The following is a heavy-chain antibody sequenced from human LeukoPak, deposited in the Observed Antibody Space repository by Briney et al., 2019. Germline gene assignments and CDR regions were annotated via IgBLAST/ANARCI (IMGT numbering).Heavy chain of an antibody. CDR1: GYTFTSYA. CDR2: INTNTGNP. J-gene: IGHJ4*02. V-gene: IGHV7-4-1*02. CDR3: ARGRKSAYYYDNERPGGDY. D-gene: IGHD3-22*01. Sequence: ASVTVPCKASGYTFTSYAMNWVRQAPGQGLEWMGWINTNTGNPTYAQGFTGRIVFSLDTSVSTAYLQISSLKAEDTAVYYCARGRKSAYYYDNERPGGDYWGQGTLVTVSS.